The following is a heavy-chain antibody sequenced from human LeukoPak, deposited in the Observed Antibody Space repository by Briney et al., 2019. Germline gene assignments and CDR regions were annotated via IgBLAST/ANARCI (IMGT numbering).Heavy chain of an antibody. V-gene: IGHV1-2*02. CDR2: INPNSGGT. CDR3: AQRGFQDYYYGMDV. Sequence: ASVKVSCKASGYTFTGYYMHWVRQAPGQGLEWMGWINPNSGGTNCAQKFQGRVTMTRDTSISTAYMELSRLRSDDTAVYYCAQRGFQDYYYGMDVWGQGTLVTVSS. J-gene: IGHJ6*02. CDR1: GYTFTGYY.